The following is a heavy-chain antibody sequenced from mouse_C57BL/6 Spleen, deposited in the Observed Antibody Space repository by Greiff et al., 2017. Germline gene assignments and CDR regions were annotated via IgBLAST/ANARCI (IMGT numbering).Heavy chain of an antibody. D-gene: IGHD2-4*01. V-gene: IGHV1-72*01. CDR2: IDPNSGGT. J-gene: IGHJ2*01. CDR1: GYTFTSYW. CDR3: ASIYYDDDEDFDY. Sequence: VQLQQPGAELVKPGASVKLSCKASGYTFTSYWMHWVKQRPGRGLEWIGRIDPNSGGTKYNEKFKSKATLTVDKPSSTAYMQLSSLTSEDSAVYYCASIYYDDDEDFDYWGQGTTLTVSS.